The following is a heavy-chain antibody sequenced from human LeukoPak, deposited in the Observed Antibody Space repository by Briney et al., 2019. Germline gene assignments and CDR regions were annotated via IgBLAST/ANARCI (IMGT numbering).Heavy chain of an antibody. CDR3: ARRERQSANYYYFDY. J-gene: IGHJ4*02. CDR1: GFTFTRYG. D-gene: IGHD4/OR15-4a*01. Sequence: PGGSLRLSCAASGFTFTRYGMVWVRQAPGKGLEWVSYISGSTSAVYYADSVRGRFTISRVNAKNSLYLQMNSLRDDDTAVYYCARRERQSANYYYFDYWGQGTLVTVSS. CDR2: ISGSTSAV. V-gene: IGHV3-48*02.